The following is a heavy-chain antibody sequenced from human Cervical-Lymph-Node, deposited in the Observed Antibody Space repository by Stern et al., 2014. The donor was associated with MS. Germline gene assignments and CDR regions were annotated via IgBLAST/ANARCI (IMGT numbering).Heavy chain of an antibody. Sequence: MQLVESGPGLVKPSETLSLTCTVSGGSISSYYWSWIRQPAGKGLEWIGRIYTSGSTHYNPSLKSRVTLSVDTSQQQFSPRLSSVTAADTAVYYCARARTVTTPLDYWGQGTLVTVSS. J-gene: IGHJ4*02. CDR3: ARARTVTTPLDY. V-gene: IGHV4-4*07. CDR2: IYTSGST. CDR1: GGSISSYY. D-gene: IGHD4-17*01.